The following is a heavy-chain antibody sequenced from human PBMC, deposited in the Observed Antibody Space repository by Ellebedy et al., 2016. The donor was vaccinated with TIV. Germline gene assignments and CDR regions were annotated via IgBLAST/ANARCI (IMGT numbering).Heavy chain of an antibody. V-gene: IGHV1-2*02. CDR1: GYTFTGYY. D-gene: IGHD3-10*01. CDR3: ARGYYSSGWFDP. J-gene: IGHJ5*02. CDR2: INPNSGGT. Sequence: ASVKVSCXASGYTFTGYYMHWVRQAPGQGLEWMGWINPNSGGTNYAQKFQGRVTMTRDTSISTAYMELSSLRSEDTAVYYCARGYYSSGWFDPWGQGTLVTVSS.